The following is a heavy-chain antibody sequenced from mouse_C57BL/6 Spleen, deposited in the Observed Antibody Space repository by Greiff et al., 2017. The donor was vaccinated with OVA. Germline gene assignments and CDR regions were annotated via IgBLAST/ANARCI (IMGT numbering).Heavy chain of an antibody. J-gene: IGHJ4*01. CDR1: GYAFSSSW. V-gene: IGHV1-82*01. CDR2: IYPGDGDT. Sequence: VKLMESGPELVKPGASVKISCKASGYAFSSSWMNWVKQRPGKGLEWIGRIYPGDGDTNYNGKFKGKATLTADKSSSTAYMQLSSLTSEDSAVYFCARRLTGTYYYAMDYWGQGTSVTVSS. CDR3: ARRLTGTYYYAMDY. D-gene: IGHD4-1*01.